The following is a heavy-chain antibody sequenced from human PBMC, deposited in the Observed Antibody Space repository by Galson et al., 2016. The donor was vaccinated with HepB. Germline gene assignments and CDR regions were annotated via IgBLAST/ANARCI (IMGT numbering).Heavy chain of an antibody. D-gene: IGHD2-21*02. CDR2: IYHTGST. CDR3: ASGGYCGGDCYSSYFEW. V-gene: IGHV4-4*02. J-gene: IGHJ4*02. CDR1: GGSISNNW. Sequence: SETLSLTCAVSGGSISNNWWTWVRQPPGMGLEWIGEIYHTGSTNYNPSLESRVTISVDKSKNQFSLRLTSVTAADTAFYFCASGGYCGGDCYSSYFEWWGQGTLVTVSS.